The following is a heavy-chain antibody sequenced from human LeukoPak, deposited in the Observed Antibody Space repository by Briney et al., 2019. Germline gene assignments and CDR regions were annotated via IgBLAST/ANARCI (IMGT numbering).Heavy chain of an antibody. J-gene: IGHJ4*02. CDR2: IIPIFGTA. CDR1: GGTFSSYA. V-gene: IGHV1-69*05. Sequence: ASVKVSCKASGGTFSSYAISWVRQAPGQGLEWMGGIIPIFGTANYAQKFQGRVTITTDESTSTAYMELSSLRSEDTAVYYCAREKEMATMQYYFDYWGQGTLVTVSS. D-gene: IGHD5-24*01. CDR3: AREKEMATMQYYFDY.